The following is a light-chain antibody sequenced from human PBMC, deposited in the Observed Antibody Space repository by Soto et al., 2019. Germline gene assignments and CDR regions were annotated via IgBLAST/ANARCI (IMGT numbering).Light chain of an antibody. J-gene: IGKJ5*01. Sequence: EIVLTQSPGTLSLSPGERGALSCRASQSVSSNYVAWYQQKPGQAPRLLISGASNRATGTPDRFRGSGSGTDFTLTISRLEPEDFALYYCQQHDILPITFGQGTRLEIK. CDR1: QSVSSNY. CDR3: QQHDILPIT. CDR2: GAS. V-gene: IGKV3-20*01.